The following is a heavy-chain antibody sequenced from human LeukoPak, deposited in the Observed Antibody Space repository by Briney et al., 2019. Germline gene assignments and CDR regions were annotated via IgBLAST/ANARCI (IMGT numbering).Heavy chain of an antibody. CDR2: IYSGVRT. CDR1: GFTVSSNY. Sequence: GGSLRLSCAASGFTVSSNYMSWVRQAPGKGLEWVSVIYSGVRTYYADSVKGRFTISRDNSKNTLYLQMNSLRAEDTAVYYCAKDWGYGDYGQGYFDYWGQGTLVTVSS. CDR3: AKDWGYGDYGQGYFDY. V-gene: IGHV3-66*01. D-gene: IGHD4-17*01. J-gene: IGHJ4*02.